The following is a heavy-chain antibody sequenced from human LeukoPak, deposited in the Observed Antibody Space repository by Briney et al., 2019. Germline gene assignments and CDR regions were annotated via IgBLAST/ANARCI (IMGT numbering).Heavy chain of an antibody. D-gene: IGHD5-12*01. CDR1: GYSISSGYY. Sequence: SETLSLTCAVSGYSISSGYYWGWIRQPPGKGLEWIGGIYHSGSTYYNPSLKSRVTISVDTSKNQFSLKLSSVTAADTAVYYCARDSRGYDYGFDYWGQGTLVTVSS. V-gene: IGHV4-38-2*02. CDR3: ARDSRGYDYGFDY. J-gene: IGHJ4*02. CDR2: IYHSGST.